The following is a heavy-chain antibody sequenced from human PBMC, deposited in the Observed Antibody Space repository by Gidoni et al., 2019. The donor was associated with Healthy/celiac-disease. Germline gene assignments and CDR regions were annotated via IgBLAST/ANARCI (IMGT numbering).Heavy chain of an antibody. D-gene: IGHD6-13*01. V-gene: IGHV4-59*12. J-gene: IGHJ5*02. CDR2: NYYSGST. CDR3: ARRGSSWYNWFDP. Sequence: VPLPESGPGLVKPSETLSLTFPVPGGRISSYYWSWIRQPPGKGLEWIGYNYYSGSTNYNPYRKSRVTISVDTSKNQFSLKLSSGTAADTAVYDSARRGSSWYNWFDPWGQGTLVTVSS. CDR1: GGRISSYY.